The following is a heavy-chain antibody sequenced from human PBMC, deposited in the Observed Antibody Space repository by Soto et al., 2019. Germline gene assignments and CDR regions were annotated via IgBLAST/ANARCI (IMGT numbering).Heavy chain of an antibody. J-gene: IGHJ4*02. CDR2: ISTSGGYT. Sequence: GGSLRLSCAASGFTLSSYAMGWVRQAPGKGLEWVSPISTSGGYTYYPDSVKGRFTISRDNSKNTLYLQMNSLRAEDTAIYYCAKLDTDIAVAGPADCWGEGTPVTVSS. CDR1: GFTLSSYA. V-gene: IGHV3-23*01. D-gene: IGHD6-19*01. CDR3: AKLDTDIAVAGPADC.